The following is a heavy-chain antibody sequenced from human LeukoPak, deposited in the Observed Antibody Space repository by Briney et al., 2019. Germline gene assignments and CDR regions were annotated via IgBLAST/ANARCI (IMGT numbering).Heavy chain of an antibody. CDR1: GDSISDYY. V-gene: IGHV4-59*08. Sequence: PSETLSLTCTVSGDSISDYYWSWIRQPPGKGLEWIGYIYYSGSTNYNPSLKSRVTISVDTSKNQFSLKLRSVTAADTAVYYCARHNYGDYFPALSLDYWGQGTPVTVSS. D-gene: IGHD4-17*01. J-gene: IGHJ4*02. CDR2: IYYSGST. CDR3: ARHNYGDYFPALSLDY.